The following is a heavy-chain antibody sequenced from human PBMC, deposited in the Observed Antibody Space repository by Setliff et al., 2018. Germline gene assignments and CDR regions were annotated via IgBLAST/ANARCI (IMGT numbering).Heavy chain of an antibody. D-gene: IGHD6-6*01. J-gene: IGHJ6*03. Sequence: ASVKVSCKASGYSFTSYGFTWVRQAPGQGLEWMGWINANTGGTREVQKFQGRVTMTRDTSIDTAYMEVNRLTYDDTAVYYCAREGVDRRSSTDYRYYMDVWGKGTTVTVSS. CDR2: INANTGGT. CDR3: AREGVDRRSSTDYRYYMDV. V-gene: IGHV1-2*02. CDR1: GYSFTSYG.